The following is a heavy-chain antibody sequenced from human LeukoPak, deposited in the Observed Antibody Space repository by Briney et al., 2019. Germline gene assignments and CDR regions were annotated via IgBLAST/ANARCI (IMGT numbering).Heavy chain of an antibody. J-gene: IGHJ4*02. Sequence: GGSLRLSCAASGFTFSSYWMHWVRQAPGKGLVWVSRINSDGSSTSYADSVKGRFTVSRDNAKNTLYLQMNSLRAEDTAVYYCATEPQQVITISYWAQGTLVTVSS. CDR3: ATEPQQVITISY. D-gene: IGHD3-3*01. CDR2: INSDGSST. V-gene: IGHV3-74*01. CDR1: GFTFSSYW.